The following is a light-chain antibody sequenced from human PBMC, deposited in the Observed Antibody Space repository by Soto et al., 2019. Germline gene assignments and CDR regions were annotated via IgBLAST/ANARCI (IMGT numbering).Light chain of an antibody. CDR1: QSIASW. V-gene: IGKV1-5*01. CDR2: DAT. J-gene: IGKJ1*01. Sequence: IQMTQSPSAPCSLMIDRVITASRASQSIASWLTWYQQRPRTAHDLLTYDATSSKSGLPTSISGSASGTEFPLTISSLQPDDFATYYCQHYNSYSEAFGQGTKVDIK. CDR3: QHYNSYSEA.